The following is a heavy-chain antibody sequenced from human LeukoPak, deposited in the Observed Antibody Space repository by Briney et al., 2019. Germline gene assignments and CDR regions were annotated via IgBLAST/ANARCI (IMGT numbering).Heavy chain of an antibody. CDR3: ARDQAIFGVVITFDP. V-gene: IGHV4-4*07. D-gene: IGHD3-3*01. Sequence: SETLSLTCTVSGGSISSYYWSWILQPAGKGMDWIGRIYTIGSTNYNLSLKSRVTMSVDTSKNQFSLKLSSVTAADTAVYYCARDQAIFGVVITFDPWGQGTLVTVSS. J-gene: IGHJ5*02. CDR2: IYTIGST. CDR1: GGSISSYY.